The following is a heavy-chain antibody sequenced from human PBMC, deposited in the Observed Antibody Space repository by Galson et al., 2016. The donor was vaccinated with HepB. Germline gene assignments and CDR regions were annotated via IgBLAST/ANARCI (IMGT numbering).Heavy chain of an antibody. V-gene: IGHV2-5*02. CDR2: IYWDDEK. J-gene: IGHJ4*02. CDR3: AHRLESKLGNQYFDY. Sequence: PALVKPTQTLTLTCTFSGFSLTTSRVAVGWIRQSPGKALEWLAPIYWDDEKRYSSSLRASLTITKDTSKNQVVLTMTNMYPEDTGTYYCAHRLESKLGNQYFDYWGQGTLVTVSS. D-gene: IGHD1-26*01. CDR1: GFSLTTSRVA.